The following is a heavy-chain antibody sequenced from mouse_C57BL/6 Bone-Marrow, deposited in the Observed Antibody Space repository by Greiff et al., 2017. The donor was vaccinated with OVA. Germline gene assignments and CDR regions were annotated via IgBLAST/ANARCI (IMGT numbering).Heavy chain of an antibody. CDR1: GYTFTSYW. Sequence: QVQLQQPGAELVMPGASVKLSCKASGYTFTSYWMHWVKQRPGQGLEWIGEIDPSDSYTNYNQKFKGKSTLTVDKSSSTAYMQLSSLTSEDSAVYDCARKNYEYGWYFDVWGTGTTVTVSS. D-gene: IGHD2-4*01. J-gene: IGHJ1*03. V-gene: IGHV1-69*01. CDR3: ARKNYEYGWYFDV. CDR2: IDPSDSYT.